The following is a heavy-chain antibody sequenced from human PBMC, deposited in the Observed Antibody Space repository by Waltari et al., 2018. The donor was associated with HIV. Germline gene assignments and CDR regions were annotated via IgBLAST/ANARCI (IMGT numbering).Heavy chain of an antibody. CDR2: IYHSGST. CDR1: GGSISSGGYS. J-gene: IGHJ4*02. D-gene: IGHD3-22*01. Sequence: QLQLQESGPGLVKPSQTLSLTCAVSGGSISSGGYSWGWIRPPPGKGLEWIGDIYHSGSTYYNPSLKSRVTISVDRSKNQFSLKLSSVTAADTAVYYCASYYDSSGYYYYFDYWGQGTLVTVSS. CDR3: ASYYDSSGYYYYFDY. V-gene: IGHV4-30-2*01.